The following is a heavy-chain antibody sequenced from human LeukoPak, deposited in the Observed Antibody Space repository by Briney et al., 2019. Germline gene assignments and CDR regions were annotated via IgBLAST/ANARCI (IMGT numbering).Heavy chain of an antibody. V-gene: IGHV3-30*02. D-gene: IGHD2-21*02. CDR2: IRYDGSNK. CDR3: ATQSRYCGGDCSNPYYYYYYGMDV. J-gene: IGHJ6*02. CDR1: GFTFSSYG. Sequence: GGSLRLSCAASGFTFSSYGMHWVRQAPGKGLEWVAFIRYDGSNKYYADSVKGRFTISRDNSKNTLYLQMNSLRAEDTAVYYCATQSRYCGGDCSNPYYYYYYGMDVWGQGTTVTVSS.